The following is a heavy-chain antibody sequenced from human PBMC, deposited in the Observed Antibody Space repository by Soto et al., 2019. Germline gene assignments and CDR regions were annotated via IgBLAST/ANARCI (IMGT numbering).Heavy chain of an antibody. Sequence: SETLSLTCAVSGGSISSSNWWSWVRQPPGKGLEWIGEIYHSGSTNYNPSLKSRVTIAVDKSKHQFSLKLSSVTAADTAVYYCAGEVGATTDYWGQGPLDTVSS. CDR3: AGEVGATTDY. CDR2: IYHSGST. D-gene: IGHD1-26*01. CDR1: GGSISSSNW. V-gene: IGHV4-4*02. J-gene: IGHJ4*02.